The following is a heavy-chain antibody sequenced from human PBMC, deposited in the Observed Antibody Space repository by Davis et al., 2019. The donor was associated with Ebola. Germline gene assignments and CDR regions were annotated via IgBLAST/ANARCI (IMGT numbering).Heavy chain of an antibody. D-gene: IGHD6-19*01. J-gene: IGHJ4*02. V-gene: IGHV3-7*01. CDR3: ATAGQISGWGEFVDY. CDR2: IKQDGSEK. CDR1: GFTFSNFW. Sequence: PGGSLRLSCAASGFTFSNFWMNWVRQAPGKGLEWVANIKQDGSEKHYVDSVKGRFTISRDNAKNSLYLQMNSLRAEDTAVYYCATAGQISGWGEFVDYWGQGTLVTVSS.